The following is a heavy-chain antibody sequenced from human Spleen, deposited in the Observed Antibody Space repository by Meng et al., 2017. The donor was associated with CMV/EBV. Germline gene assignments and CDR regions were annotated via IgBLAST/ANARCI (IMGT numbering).Heavy chain of an antibody. D-gene: IGHD2-2*01. V-gene: IGHV1-18*04. Sequence: FTDYGISWVRQAPGQGLAWMGWISAYNGDTNYARSLRGRVTMTTDTSTTTAYMELRSLRSDDTAVYYCARDLQYCGSTSCYDDGFDPWGQGTLVTVSS. CDR3: ARDLQYCGSTSCYDDGFDP. CDR1: FTDYG. CDR2: ISAYNGDT. J-gene: IGHJ5*02.